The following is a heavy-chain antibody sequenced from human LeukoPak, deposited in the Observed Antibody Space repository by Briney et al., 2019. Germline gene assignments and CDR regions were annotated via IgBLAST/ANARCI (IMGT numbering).Heavy chain of an antibody. J-gene: IGHJ1*01. D-gene: IGHD3-22*01. V-gene: IGHV3-15*01. CDR2: LKSKSEGGAK. CDR3: TTDDYYGSSGYFYAGFQH. CDR1: GFPSSNAW. Sequence: GGSLRLSCAPSGFPSSNAWMSWVRHAPGMGREWVGRLKSKSEGGAKGYAAPVKGRFTISRDDSKNTLYLQMNSLKTEDTAVYYCTTDDYYGSSGYFYAGFQHWGQGTLVTVSS.